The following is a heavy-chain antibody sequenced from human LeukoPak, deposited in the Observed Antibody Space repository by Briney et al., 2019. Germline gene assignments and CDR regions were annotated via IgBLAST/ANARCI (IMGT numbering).Heavy chain of an antibody. CDR3: AXELWFVNSYYFDY. CDR2: ISGGSTST. J-gene: IGHJ4*02. D-gene: IGHD3-10*01. V-gene: IGHV3-23*01. Sequence: GGSLRLSCVASXXXXSDHAVSWVRXAPXXXXXXXXAISGGSTSTYYADSVKGRFTISRDNSRNTLYLQMNSLRAEDTAVYYCAXELWFVNSYYFDYWGQGTLVTVSS. CDR1: XXXXSDHA.